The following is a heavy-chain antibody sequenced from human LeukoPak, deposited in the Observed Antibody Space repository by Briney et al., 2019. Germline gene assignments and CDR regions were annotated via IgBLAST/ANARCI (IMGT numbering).Heavy chain of an antibody. V-gene: IGHV1-18*01. CDR1: GYTFTSYG. CDR3: ARGRITIFGVAHFDY. D-gene: IGHD3-3*01. J-gene: IGHJ4*02. Sequence: ASVKVSYKASGYTFTSYGISWVRQAPGQGLGWMGWISAYNGNTNYAQKLQGRVTMTTDTSTSTAYMELRSLRSDDTAVYYCARGRITIFGVAHFDYWGQGTLVTVSS. CDR2: ISAYNGNT.